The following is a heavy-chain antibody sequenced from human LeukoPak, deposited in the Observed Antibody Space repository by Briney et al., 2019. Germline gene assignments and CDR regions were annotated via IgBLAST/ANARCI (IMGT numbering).Heavy chain of an antibody. Sequence: PSQTLSLTCTVSGGSISSGSYYWSWIRQPAGKGLEWIGRIYTSGSTNYNPSLKSRVTISVDTSKNQFSLKLSSVTAADTAVYYCARGFAHFQHWGQGTLVTVSS. D-gene: IGHD3-10*01. CDR3: ARGFAHFQH. J-gene: IGHJ1*01. CDR2: IYTSGST. V-gene: IGHV4-61*02. CDR1: GGSISSGSYY.